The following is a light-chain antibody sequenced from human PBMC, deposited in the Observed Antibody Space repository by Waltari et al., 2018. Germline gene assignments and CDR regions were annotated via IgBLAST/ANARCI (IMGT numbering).Light chain of an antibody. V-gene: IGKV4-1*01. CDR2: WAS. CDR1: QSVLYNSNDKNY. Sequence: DIVMTQSPDSLAVSLGERATINCKSSQSVLYNSNDKNYLAWYQQKPGQPPKLLIYWASTREAGVPDRFSGSGSGTDFTLTISSLQAEDVAVYYCQQYYRSQTFGQGTKVEIK. CDR3: QQYYRSQT. J-gene: IGKJ1*01.